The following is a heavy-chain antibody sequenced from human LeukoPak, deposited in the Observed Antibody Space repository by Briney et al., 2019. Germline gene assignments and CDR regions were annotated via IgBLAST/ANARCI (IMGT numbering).Heavy chain of an antibody. D-gene: IGHD3-10*01. CDR2: ISSSSSYI. Sequence: PGGSLRLSCAASGFTFSSYSMNWVRQAPGKGLEWVSSISSSSSYIYYADSVKGRFTISRDNAKNSLYLQMNSLRAEDTAVYYCARPMITMVRGIDAFDIWGQGTMVTVSS. CDR3: ARPMITMVRGIDAFDI. J-gene: IGHJ3*02. CDR1: GFTFSSYS. V-gene: IGHV3-21*01.